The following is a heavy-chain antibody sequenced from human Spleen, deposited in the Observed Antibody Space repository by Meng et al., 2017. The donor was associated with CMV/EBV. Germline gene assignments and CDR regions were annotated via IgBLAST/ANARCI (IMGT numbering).Heavy chain of an antibody. CDR1: GYTLSSYA. V-gene: IGHV1-18*01. CDR2: ISPYNGNT. Sequence: GAEVNTPGASVKVSCKASGYTLSSYAMNWIRQAPGQGLEWMGWISPYNGNTHYSQKIQGRATMTTDTSTSTTYMELRSLRSDDTAIYYCAREANGGLDYWGQGALVTVSS. D-gene: IGHD2-8*01. J-gene: IGHJ4*02. CDR3: AREANGGLDY.